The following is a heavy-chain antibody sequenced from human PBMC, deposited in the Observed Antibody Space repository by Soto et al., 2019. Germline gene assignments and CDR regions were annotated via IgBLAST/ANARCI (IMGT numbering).Heavy chain of an antibody. CDR2: IYTSGST. Sequence: SETLSLTCTVSGGSISSYYWSWIRQPAGKGLEWIGRIYTSGSTNYNPSLKSRVTMSVDASKNQFSLKLSSVTAADTAVYYCARDGGELLNYYYYYGMDVWGQGTTVTVSS. D-gene: IGHD3-10*01. CDR3: ARDGGELLNYYYYYGMDV. J-gene: IGHJ6*02. CDR1: GGSISSYY. V-gene: IGHV4-4*07.